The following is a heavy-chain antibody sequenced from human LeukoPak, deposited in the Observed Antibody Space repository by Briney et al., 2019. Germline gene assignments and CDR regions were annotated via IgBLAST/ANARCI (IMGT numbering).Heavy chain of an antibody. CDR2: INPIFDTA. Sequence: ASVKVSCKASGYTFTASYMHWVRQAPGQGPEWMGWINPIFDTANYAQKLQGRVTMTTDTSTSTAYMELRSLRSDDTAVYYCARDGRYSNYRGTFDIWGQGTMVTVSS. J-gene: IGHJ3*02. CDR1: GYTFTASY. V-gene: IGHV1/OR15-2*02. D-gene: IGHD4-11*01. CDR3: ARDGRYSNYRGTFDI.